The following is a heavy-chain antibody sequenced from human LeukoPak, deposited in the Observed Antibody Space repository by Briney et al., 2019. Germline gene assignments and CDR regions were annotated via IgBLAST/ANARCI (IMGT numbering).Heavy chain of an antibody. CDR3: ARETGIDDYDFWSGYDY. CDR1: GFTFSDYY. J-gene: IGHJ4*02. V-gene: IGHV3-11*04. Sequence: GGSPRLSCAASGFTFSDYYMSWIRQAPGKGLEWVSYISSSGSTIYYADSVKGRFTISRDNAKNSLYLQMSSLRAEDTAVYYCARETGIDDYDFWSGYDYWGQGTLVTVSS. D-gene: IGHD3-3*01. CDR2: ISSSGSTI.